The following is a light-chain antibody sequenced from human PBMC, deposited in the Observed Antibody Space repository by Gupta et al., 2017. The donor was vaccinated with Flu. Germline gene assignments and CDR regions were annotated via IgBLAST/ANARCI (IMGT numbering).Light chain of an antibody. J-gene: IGKJ4*02. CDR2: DAS. V-gene: IGKV3-11*01. Sequence: EIVLTQSPATLSLSPGERATLSCRASQSVSSYLAWYQQKPGQAPRLLIYDASNRATGIPARFRGSGSGTDFTLTISSLETEDFSVEYCQQRGHGPPRTFGGGTKVEIK. CDR1: QSVSSY. CDR3: QQRGHGPPRT.